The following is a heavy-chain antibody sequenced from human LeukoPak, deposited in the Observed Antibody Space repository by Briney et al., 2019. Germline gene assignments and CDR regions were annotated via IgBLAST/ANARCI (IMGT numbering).Heavy chain of an antibody. J-gene: IGHJ6*03. CDR2: ISSNGGST. Sequence: GGSLRLSCAASGFTFSSYAMHWVRQAPGKGLESVSAISSNGGSTYYANSVKGRFTISRDNSKNTLYLQMGSLRAEDMAVYYCARAVTIFGVVTRLRGLYYYMDVWGKGTTVTVSS. D-gene: IGHD3-3*01. CDR1: GFTFSSYA. V-gene: IGHV3-64*01. CDR3: ARAVTIFGVVTRLRGLYYYMDV.